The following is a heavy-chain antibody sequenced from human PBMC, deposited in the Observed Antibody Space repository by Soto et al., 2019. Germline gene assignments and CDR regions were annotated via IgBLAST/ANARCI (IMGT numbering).Heavy chain of an antibody. CDR2: IYYSVST. V-gene: IGHV4-39*01. Sequence: SETLSLTCTVTGDSISSRSYYWGWIRQPPGKGLEWIGSIYYSVSTYNNPSLRSRVSMSIDTSKDQFSLKLKSVTAADTALYFCARQRTSVVTQAYFDVWAPGSLVTVSS. J-gene: IGHJ4*02. D-gene: IGHD2-21*02. CDR1: GDSISSRSYY. CDR3: ARQRTSVVTQAYFDV.